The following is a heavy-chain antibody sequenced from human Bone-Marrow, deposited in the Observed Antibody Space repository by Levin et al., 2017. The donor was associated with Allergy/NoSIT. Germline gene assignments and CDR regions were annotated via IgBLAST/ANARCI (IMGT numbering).Heavy chain of an antibody. Sequence: GESLKISCAASGFTFSNYGMHWVRQAPGKGLEWVAVIWYDGSNKYYADSVKGRFTISRDNSKNTLYLQMNSLRAEDTAVYYCARGAQIYHYYYYYMDVWGKGTTVTVSS. D-gene: IGHD5/OR15-5a*01. CDR1: GFTFSNYG. CDR2: IWYDGSNK. J-gene: IGHJ6*03. CDR3: ARGAQIYHYYYYYMDV. V-gene: IGHV3-33*01.